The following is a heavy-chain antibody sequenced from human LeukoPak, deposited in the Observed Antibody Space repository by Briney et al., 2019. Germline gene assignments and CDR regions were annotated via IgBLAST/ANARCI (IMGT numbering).Heavy chain of an antibody. Sequence: ASVKVSCKASGYTFTGYYMHWVRQAPGQGLEWMGWINPNSGGTNYAQKFQGRVRMTKDTSTTTAYMELRSLTPDDTAVYYCARFWVFGADTSPPYHQGMDLWGRGTTVTVSS. CDR1: GYTFTGYY. D-gene: IGHD3-3*01. CDR2: INPNSGGT. CDR3: ARFWVFGADTSPPYHQGMDL. J-gene: IGHJ6*02. V-gene: IGHV1-2*02.